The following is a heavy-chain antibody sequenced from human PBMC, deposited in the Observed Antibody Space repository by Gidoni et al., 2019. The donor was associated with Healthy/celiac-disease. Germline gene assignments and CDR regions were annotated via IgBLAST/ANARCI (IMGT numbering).Heavy chain of an antibody. CDR2: ISYDGSNK. CDR3: ARAGDYYDSSGYLAY. J-gene: IGHJ4*02. D-gene: IGHD3-22*01. Sequence: QVQLVESGGGVVQPGRSLRLSCAASGFTFSSYAMHWVRQAPGKGLEWVAVISYDGSNKYYADSVKGRFTISRDNSKNTLYLQMNSLRAEDTAVYYCARAGDYYDSSGYLAYWGQGTLVTVSS. CDR1: GFTFSSYA. V-gene: IGHV3-30-3*01.